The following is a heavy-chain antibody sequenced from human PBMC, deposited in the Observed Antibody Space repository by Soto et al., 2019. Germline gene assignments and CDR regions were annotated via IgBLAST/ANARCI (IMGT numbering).Heavy chain of an antibody. Sequence: SETLSLTCAVYGGSFSGYYWSWIRQPPGKGLEWIGEINHSGSTNYNPSLKSRVTISVDTSKNQFSLTLNSVTAADAAVYYCARQRTTVVTQAYFDHWGQGTLVTVSS. CDR3: ARQRTTVVTQAYFDH. J-gene: IGHJ4*02. D-gene: IGHD4-17*01. CDR2: INHSGST. CDR1: GGSFSGYY. V-gene: IGHV4-34*01.